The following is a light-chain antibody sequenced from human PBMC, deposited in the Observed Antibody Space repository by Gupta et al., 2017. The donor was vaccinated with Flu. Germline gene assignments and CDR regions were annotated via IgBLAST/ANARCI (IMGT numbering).Light chain of an antibody. CDR3: CSYAGSNTFV. V-gene: IGLV2-23*01. Sequence: QSALTQPASVSGSPGQSLTIPCTGTSSDVGTYNLVSWYQQSPGEAPKLIIYEATKRPSGVSNRFSGSNSGITASLTISGLQSEDEAHYYCCSYAGSNTFVFGSGTKVNVL. CDR2: EAT. J-gene: IGLJ1*01. CDR1: SSDVGTYNL.